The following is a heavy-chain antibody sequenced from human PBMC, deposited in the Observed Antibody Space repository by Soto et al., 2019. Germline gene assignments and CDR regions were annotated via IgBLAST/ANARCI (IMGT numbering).Heavy chain of an antibody. CDR3: ARDGGRHSGGIDY. D-gene: IGHD1-26*01. Sequence: QVQLVQSGAEVKKPGSSVKVSCKASGGTFSSYSINWVRQAPGQGLEWMGEIIPIFGTANYAQKFQGRVTITADESTSTAYMELSSLRSEDMAVYYCARDGGRHSGGIDYWGQGPLVTVSS. CDR1: GGTFSSYS. J-gene: IGHJ4*02. CDR2: IIPIFGTA. V-gene: IGHV1-69*01.